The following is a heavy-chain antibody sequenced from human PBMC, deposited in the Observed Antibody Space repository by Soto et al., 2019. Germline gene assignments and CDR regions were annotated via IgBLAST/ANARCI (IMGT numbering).Heavy chain of an antibody. CDR2: ICGSGGST. CDR1: GFIFSHYG. CDR3: AKDFFYDSSGYLPYFDY. D-gene: IGHD3-22*01. V-gene: IGHV3-23*01. Sequence: HPGGSLRLSCTTSGFIFSHYGMHWVRQAPDKGFEWVLVICGSGGSTYYADSVKGRFTISRDNSKNTLYLQMNSLRAEDTAVYYCAKDFFYDSSGYLPYFDYWGQGTLVTVSS. J-gene: IGHJ4*02.